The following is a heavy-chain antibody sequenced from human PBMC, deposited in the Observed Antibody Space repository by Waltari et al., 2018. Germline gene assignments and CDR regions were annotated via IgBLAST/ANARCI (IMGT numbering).Heavy chain of an antibody. CDR3: ARCVLRFLEWLSCYGMDV. Sequence: QVQLVQSGAEVKKPGSSVKVSCKASGGTFSSYTISWVRQAPGQGLEWMGRIIPILGIANYAQRFQCRVTITADKSTSTAYIELSSLRSEDTAVYYCARCVLRFLEWLSCYGMDVWGQGTTVTVSS. D-gene: IGHD3-3*01. V-gene: IGHV1-69*02. CDR2: IIPILGIA. CDR1: GGTFSSYT. J-gene: IGHJ6*02.